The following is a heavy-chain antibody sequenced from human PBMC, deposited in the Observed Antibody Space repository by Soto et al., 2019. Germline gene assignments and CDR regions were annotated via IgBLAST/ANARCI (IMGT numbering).Heavy chain of an antibody. D-gene: IGHD3-22*01. V-gene: IGHV4-59*01. J-gene: IGHJ3*02. CDR3: ARSGSSDHDDAFDI. CDR1: SGSISNYN. CDR2: IYYSGGT. Sequence: QVQLQESGPGLVKPSETLSLICIVSSGSISNYNWSWVRQPPGKGLEWMDYIYYSGGTRYNPSLKSRVTISVDTSKNQFSLKLSSVIAADTAVYYCARSGSSDHDDAFDIWGQGTMVTVSS.